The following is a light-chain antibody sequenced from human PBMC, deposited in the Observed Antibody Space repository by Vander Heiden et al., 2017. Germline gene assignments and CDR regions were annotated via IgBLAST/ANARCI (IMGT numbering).Light chain of an antibody. CDR2: WAS. J-gene: IGKJ4*01. CDR3: QQEVSTPLT. CDR1: NKNY. V-gene: IGKV4-1*01. Sequence: DIVMTQSPDSLAVSLGERATNNKNYLAWYQQKPGQPPKLLIYWASTRESGVPDRFSGSGSGTDFTLTISSLQAEDVAVYYCQQEVSTPLTFGGGTKVEIK.